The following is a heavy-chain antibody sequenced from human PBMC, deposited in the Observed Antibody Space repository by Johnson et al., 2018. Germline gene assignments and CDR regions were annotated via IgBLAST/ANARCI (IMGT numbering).Heavy chain of an antibody. CDR2: IYYSGST. J-gene: IGHJ4*02. CDR3: ARTVRYCSSTSCSKFDY. Sequence: QVQLQESGPGLVKPSETLSLTCTVSGGSISSSSYYWGWIRQPPGKGLAWIGSIYYSGSTYYTPSRKSRVTISVDTSKNQFSLKLSSVTAADTAVYYCARTVRYCSSTSCSKFDYWGQGTLGTVSS. V-gene: IGHV4-39*01. D-gene: IGHD2-2*01. CDR1: GGSISSSSYY.